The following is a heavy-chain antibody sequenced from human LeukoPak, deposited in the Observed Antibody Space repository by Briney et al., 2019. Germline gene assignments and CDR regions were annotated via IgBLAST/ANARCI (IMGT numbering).Heavy chain of an antibody. CDR3: AVEGYCSGGSCYTNWFDP. CDR2: ISSSGTTM. CDR1: GFTFSGYS. Sequence: PGGSLRLSCAASGFTFSGYSMNWVRQAPGKGLDWVSYISSSGTTMYYADSVKGRFTISRDNAKNSLYLQMNSLRDEDTAVYYCAVEGYCSGGSCYTNWFDPWGQGTLVPVSS. D-gene: IGHD2-15*01. J-gene: IGHJ5*02. V-gene: IGHV3-48*02.